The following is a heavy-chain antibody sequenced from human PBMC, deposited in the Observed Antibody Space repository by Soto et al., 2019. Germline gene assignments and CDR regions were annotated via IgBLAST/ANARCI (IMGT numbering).Heavy chain of an antibody. Sequence: XSVKVSCKASVYSFTGYNVHWVRQAPGQGLEWMAIINPSGGTTYYVQKFEGRVTLTTDTSTSTVYMELSSLRSDDTAVYYCARVRGGGSEYFFDYWGQGTLVTVSS. V-gene: IGHV1-46*01. CDR3: ARVRGGGSEYFFDY. CDR1: VYSFTGYN. D-gene: IGHD2-15*01. CDR2: INPSGGTT. J-gene: IGHJ4*02.